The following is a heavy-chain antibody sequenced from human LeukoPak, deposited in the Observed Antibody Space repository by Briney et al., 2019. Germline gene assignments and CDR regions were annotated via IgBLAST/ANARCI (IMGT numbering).Heavy chain of an antibody. D-gene: IGHD1-14*01. J-gene: IGHJ4*02. CDR1: GFTFNNYA. CDR3: AKDRHPARTDGYYFDY. Sequence: GGSLRLSCAASGFTFNNYAMSWVRQAPGRGLDWVASISDRGGSTYYADSVRGRFTISRDNSKNTLYLQMNSLRAEDTAVYYCAKDRHPARTDGYYFDYWGQGTLVTVSS. CDR2: ISDRGGST. V-gene: IGHV3-23*01.